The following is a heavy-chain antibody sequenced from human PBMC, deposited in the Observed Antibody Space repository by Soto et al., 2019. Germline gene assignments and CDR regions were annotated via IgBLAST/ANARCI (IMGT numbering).Heavy chain of an antibody. CDR3: AHRGLRFLEWFPPYYYYYMDV. D-gene: IGHD3-3*01. J-gene: IGHJ6*03. Sequence: QITLKESGPTLVKPTQTLTLTCTFSGFSLSTSGVGVGWIRQPPGKALEWLALIYWDDDKRYSPSLKSRLTITKDTSKHQVVLTMPNMDPVDTATYYCAHRGLRFLEWFPPYYYYYMDVWGKGTTVTVSS. V-gene: IGHV2-5*02. CDR1: GFSLSTSGVG. CDR2: IYWDDDK.